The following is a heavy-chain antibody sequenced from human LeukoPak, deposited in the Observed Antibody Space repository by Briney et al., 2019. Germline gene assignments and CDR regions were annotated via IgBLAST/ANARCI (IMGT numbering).Heavy chain of an antibody. D-gene: IGHD3-3*01. CDR1: GFTVSSNY. CDR2: IYSGGST. V-gene: IGHV3-66*01. J-gene: IGHJ5*02. CDR3: ATQREGFLSWLDP. Sequence: TGGSLRLSCAASGFTVSSNYMSWVRQAPGKGLEWVSVIYSGGSTYYADSVKGRFTISRDNSKNTLYLQMNSLRAEDTAVYYCATQREGFLSWLDPWGQGTLVTVSS.